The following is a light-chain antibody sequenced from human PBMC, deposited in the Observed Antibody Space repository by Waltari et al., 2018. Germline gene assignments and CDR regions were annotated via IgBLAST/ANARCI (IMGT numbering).Light chain of an antibody. J-gene: IGLJ2*01. CDR1: SSNVGSNT. CDR3: AVWDDSLNGLV. Sequence: QSVVTQPPSASGTPGQRVTISCSGTSSNVGSNTVHWYQQFPGSAPKLLVYNSNRRPSGVPDRFSGSKSGTSASLAISGLQSEDEADYYCAVWDDSLNGLVFGGGTKVTVL. V-gene: IGLV1-44*01. CDR2: NSN.